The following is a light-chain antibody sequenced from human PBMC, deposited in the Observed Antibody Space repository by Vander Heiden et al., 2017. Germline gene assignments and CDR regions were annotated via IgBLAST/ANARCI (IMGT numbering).Light chain of an antibody. Sequence: QSVLTQPPSVSGAPGQRVTISCTGSSSNIGAGYDVHWYQQRPGTAPKLLIYGNSNRPSGVPDRFSGSKSGTSASLAITGLQAEDEADYYCQSYDSSVVFGGGTKLTVL. CDR2: GNS. CDR3: QSYDSSVV. CDR1: SSNIGAGYD. V-gene: IGLV1-40*01. J-gene: IGLJ2*01.